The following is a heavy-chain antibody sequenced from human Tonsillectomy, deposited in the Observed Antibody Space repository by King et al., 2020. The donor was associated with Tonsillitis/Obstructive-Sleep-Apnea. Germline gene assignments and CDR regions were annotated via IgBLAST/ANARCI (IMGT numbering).Heavy chain of an antibody. CDR2: IYCCDSDT. V-gene: IGHV5-51*01. J-gene: IGHJ5*02. CDR3: ARRGGWGLEWLYDMNWFDP. CDR1: GYSFTRYW. Sequence: QLVQSGAEEKKPGESLKISCKGSGYSFTRYWSGWLRQIRGKGLEWFGIIYCCDSDTRCSPSFQGQRTIAADKAISTDYLQWSSLKASDTAMYYCARRGGWGLEWLYDMNWFDPWGQGTLVTVSS. D-gene: IGHD3-3*01.